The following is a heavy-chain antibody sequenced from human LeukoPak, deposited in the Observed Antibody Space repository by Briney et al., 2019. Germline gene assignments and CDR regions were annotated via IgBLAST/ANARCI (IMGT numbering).Heavy chain of an antibody. CDR2: IRSSSSTI. D-gene: IGHD6-6*01. CDR3: AKDRGAARPLDTFDI. Sequence: PGGSLRLSCAASGFTFSDYYMSWIRQAPGKGLEWVSYIRSSSSTIYYADSVKGRFTISRDNAKNSLYLQMNSLRAEDTAVYYCAKDRGAARPLDTFDIWGQGTMVTVSS. CDR1: GFTFSDYY. V-gene: IGHV3-11*01. J-gene: IGHJ3*02.